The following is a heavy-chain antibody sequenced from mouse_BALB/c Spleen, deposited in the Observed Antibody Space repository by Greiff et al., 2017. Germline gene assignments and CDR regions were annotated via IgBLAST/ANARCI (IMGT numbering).Heavy chain of an antibody. CDR1: GYTFTDYN. D-gene: IGHD2-4*01. J-gene: IGHJ3*01. Sequence: EVQLQQSGPELVKPGASVKIPCKASGYTFTDYNMDWVKQSHGKSLEWIGDINPNNGGTIYNQKFKGKATLTVDKSSSTAYMELRSLTSEDTAVYYCARHDYDGAWFAYWGQGTLVTVSA. CDR3: ARHDYDGAWFAY. V-gene: IGHV1-18*01. CDR2: INPNNGGT.